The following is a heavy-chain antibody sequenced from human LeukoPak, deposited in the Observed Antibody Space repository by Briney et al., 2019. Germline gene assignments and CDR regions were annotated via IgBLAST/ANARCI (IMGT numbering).Heavy chain of an antibody. CDR2: INHSGST. CDR3: ASRYGSGSYGFDY. V-gene: IGHV4-34*01. Sequence: PSETLSLTCAVYGGSFSGYYWSWIRQPPGKGLEWIGEINHSGSTNYNPSLKSRVTISVDTSKNQFSLKVSSVTAADTAVYYCASRYGSGSYGFDYWGQGTLVTVSS. D-gene: IGHD3-10*01. CDR1: GGSFSGYY. J-gene: IGHJ4*02.